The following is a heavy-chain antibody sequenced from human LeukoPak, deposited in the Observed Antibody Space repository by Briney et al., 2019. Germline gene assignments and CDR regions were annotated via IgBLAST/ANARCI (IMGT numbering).Heavy chain of an antibody. D-gene: IGHD3-9*01. CDR1: GFTFDDYG. CDR2: INWNGGST. J-gene: IGHJ4*02. V-gene: IGHV3-20*04. CDR3: ARRYYGILTGYSAEVFDY. Sequence: GGSLRLSCAASGFTFDDYGMSWVRQAPGKGLEWVSGINWNGGSTGYADSVKGRFTISRDNAKNSLYLQMNSLRAEDTALYYCARRYYGILTGYSAEVFDYWGQGTLVTVSS.